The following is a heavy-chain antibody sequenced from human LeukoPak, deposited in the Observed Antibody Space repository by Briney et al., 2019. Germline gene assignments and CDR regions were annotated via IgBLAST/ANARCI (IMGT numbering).Heavy chain of an antibody. CDR1: GFTFSSHW. D-gene: IGHD4-11*01. Sequence: PGGSLRLSCVASGFTFSSHWMNWVRQAPGKGPEWVANIKQDGSGKYYVDSVKGRFTISRDNAKKSLYLQMHSLRTEDTAVYYCARDSDYIDGVNFDYWGQGTPVTVSS. CDR2: IKQDGSGK. J-gene: IGHJ4*02. V-gene: IGHV3-7*01. CDR3: ARDSDYIDGVNFDY.